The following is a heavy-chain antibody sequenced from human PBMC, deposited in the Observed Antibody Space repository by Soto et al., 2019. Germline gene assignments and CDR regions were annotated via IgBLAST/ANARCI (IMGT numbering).Heavy chain of an antibody. CDR2: IYYSGST. D-gene: IGHD5-18*01. J-gene: IGHJ6*02. CDR1: GGSISSYY. Sequence: SETLSLTCTVSGGSISSYYWSWIRLPPGKGLEWIGYIYYSGSTNYNPSLKSRVTISVDTSKNQFSLKLSSVTAADTAVYYCGRWIQLGSPIGRHYRFGDVWGQGTTVTVSS. V-gene: IGHV4-59*08. CDR3: GRWIQLGSPIGRHYRFGDV.